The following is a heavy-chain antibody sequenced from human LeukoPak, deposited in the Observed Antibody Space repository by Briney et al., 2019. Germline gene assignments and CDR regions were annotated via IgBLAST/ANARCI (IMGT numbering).Heavy chain of an antibody. CDR3: ARIGITMVRGVIVDY. CDR1: GGSISSYY. D-gene: IGHD3-10*01. V-gene: IGHV4-59*12. Sequence: PSETLSLTCTVSGGSISSYYWSWIRQPPGKGLEWIGYIYYSGSTNYNPSLKSRVTISVDTSKNQFSLKLSSVTAADTAVYYCARIGITMVRGVIVDYWGQGTLVTVSS. CDR2: IYYSGST. J-gene: IGHJ4*02.